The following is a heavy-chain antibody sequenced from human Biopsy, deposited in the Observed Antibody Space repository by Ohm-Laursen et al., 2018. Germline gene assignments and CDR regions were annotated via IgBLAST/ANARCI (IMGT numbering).Heavy chain of an antibody. CDR2: ISPSGATT. CDR1: GAIFSSYG. Sequence: GASVKVSCKVSGAIFSSYGITWVRQAPGQGLEWMGGISPSGATTSFSQKFQGRITMTRDTSTGTVYMDLNSLGSEDTAVYYCARAGVGSDGTDSYYYGMDVWGPGTTVTVSS. J-gene: IGHJ6*02. D-gene: IGHD5-24*01. V-gene: IGHV1-46*01. CDR3: ARAGVGSDGTDSYYYGMDV.